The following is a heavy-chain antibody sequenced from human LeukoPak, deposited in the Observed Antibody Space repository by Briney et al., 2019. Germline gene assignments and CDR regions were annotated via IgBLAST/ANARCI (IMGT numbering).Heavy chain of an antibody. V-gene: IGHV3-48*01. CDR1: RFTFISYS. CDR2: ISGSSGTI. J-gene: IGHJ6*03. D-gene: IGHD3-16*01. CDR3: ARRSEFGVLYYMDI. Sequence: PGGSLRLSCVASRFTFISYSMNWVRQAPGKGLEWVSYISGSSGTIYYADSVKGRFTISIDNAKNSLYLQMNSLRAEDTAVYYCARRSEFGVLYYMDIWGKGTTVTVSS.